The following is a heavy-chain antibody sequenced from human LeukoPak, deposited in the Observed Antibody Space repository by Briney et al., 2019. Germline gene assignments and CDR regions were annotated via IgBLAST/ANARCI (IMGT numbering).Heavy chain of an antibody. V-gene: IGHV4-61*02. J-gene: IGHJ6*03. D-gene: IGHD3-10*01. CDR3: TMASYYYYYYMDV. CDR2: IHTSGST. CDR1: GGSISSGSYY. Sequence: SETLSLTCTVSGGSISSGSYYWSWIRQPAGKGLEWIGRIHTSGSTNYNPSLRSRVTISVDTSKNQFSLKLSSVTAADTAVYYCTMASYYYYYYMDVWGKGTTVTVSS.